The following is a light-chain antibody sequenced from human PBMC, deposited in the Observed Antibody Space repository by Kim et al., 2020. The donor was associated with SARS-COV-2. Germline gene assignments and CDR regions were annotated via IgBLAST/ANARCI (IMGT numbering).Light chain of an antibody. CDR3: CSYAGSTTWV. J-gene: IGLJ3*02. Sequence: QSALTQPASVSGSPGQSITISCAGTSSDVEIYDLVSWYRQYPGKAPKLMIYEVTKRPSGVSNRFSGSKSGNTASLTISGLQAEDEADYYCCSYAGSTTWVFGGGTQLTVL. CDR2: EVT. CDR1: SSDVEIYDL. V-gene: IGLV2-23*02.